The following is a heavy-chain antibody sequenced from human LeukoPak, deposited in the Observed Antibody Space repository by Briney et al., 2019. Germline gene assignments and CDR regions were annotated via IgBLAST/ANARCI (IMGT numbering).Heavy chain of an antibody. V-gene: IGHV1-8*01. CDR2: MNPNSGNT. Sequence: ASVKVSCKASGYTFTSYDINWVLQATGQGVEWRGGMNPNSGNTGHAQKFQGRGTMTSNTSISTAYMELRSMRSEDTAVYYCATDKLLWFGELNIWGQGTLVTVSS. J-gene: IGHJ4*02. CDR1: GYTFTSYD. CDR3: ATDKLLWFGELNI. D-gene: IGHD3-10*01.